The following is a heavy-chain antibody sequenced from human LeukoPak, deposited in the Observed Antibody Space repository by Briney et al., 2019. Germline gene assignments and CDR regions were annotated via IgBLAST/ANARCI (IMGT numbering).Heavy chain of an antibody. Sequence: SETLSLTCTVSGGSLSSYYWSWIRQPPGKGLEWIGHIYYSGSTNYNPSLKSRVTISLNTSKNQFSLKLNSVTAADTAVYSCARYSSSWYYFDYWGQGTLVTVSS. J-gene: IGHJ4*02. CDR3: ARYSSSWYYFDY. D-gene: IGHD6-13*01. CDR2: IYYSGST. CDR1: GGSLSSYY. V-gene: IGHV4-59*01.